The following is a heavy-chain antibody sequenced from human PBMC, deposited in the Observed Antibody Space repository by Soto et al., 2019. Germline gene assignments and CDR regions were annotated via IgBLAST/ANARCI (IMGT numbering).Heavy chain of an antibody. CDR3: ARDWKGAEGFAP. Sequence: QVQLVQSGAEVKKPGASVKVSCKASGYTFSTYGFSWVRQAPGQGLEWMGWIGADNGDTNYAQNFQGRGTMTTDTATTTSYMELRSLTSDDTAVYFCARDWKGAEGFAPWGQGTLVTVSS. CDR2: IGADNGDT. D-gene: IGHD1-1*01. J-gene: IGHJ5*02. V-gene: IGHV1-18*01. CDR1: GYTFSTYG.